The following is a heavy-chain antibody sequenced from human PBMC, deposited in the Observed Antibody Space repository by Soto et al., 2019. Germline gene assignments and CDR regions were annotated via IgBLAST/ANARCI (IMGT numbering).Heavy chain of an antibody. Sequence: GGSLRLSCAASGFTFSSYAMSWVRQAPGKGLEWVSAISGSGGSTYYADSVKGRFTISRDNSKNTLYLQMNSLRAEDTAVYYCAKDRTILGYCTNGVCPHFDYWGQGTLVTVSS. V-gene: IGHV3-23*01. J-gene: IGHJ4*02. CDR1: GFTFSSYA. CDR3: AKDRTILGYCTNGVCPHFDY. D-gene: IGHD2-8*01. CDR2: ISGSGGST.